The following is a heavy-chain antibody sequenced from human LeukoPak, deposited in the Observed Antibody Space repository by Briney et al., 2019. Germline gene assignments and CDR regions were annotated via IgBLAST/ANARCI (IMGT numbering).Heavy chain of an antibody. J-gene: IGHJ2*01. D-gene: IGHD4-17*01. V-gene: IGHV3-23*01. CDR1: GFTFKNYA. Sequence: GGSLRLSGAASGFTFKNYALSWVRQAPGKGLEWVSVISVNGGSTYFAASLKGRFTISRDDSKNTLYLQMNSLRAEDTALYYCAKHYGDIYWSFDLWGRGTLVTVSS. CDR3: AKHYGDIYWSFDL. CDR2: ISVNGGST.